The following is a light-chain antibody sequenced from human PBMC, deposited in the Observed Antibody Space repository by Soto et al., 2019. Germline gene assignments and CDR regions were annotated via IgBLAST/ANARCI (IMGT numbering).Light chain of an antibody. V-gene: IGLV2-8*01. Sequence: SVLTQPPSTSGSSGQSVTISCTGTSSDVGGYNYVSWYQQHPGKAPKLMIYEVSKRPSGVPDRFSGSKSGNTASLTVSGLQVEDETDYFSRSYAGGNKPSYVYGRGTKVTVL. CDR1: SSDVGGYNY. J-gene: IGLJ1*01. CDR2: EVS. CDR3: RSYAGGNKPSYV.